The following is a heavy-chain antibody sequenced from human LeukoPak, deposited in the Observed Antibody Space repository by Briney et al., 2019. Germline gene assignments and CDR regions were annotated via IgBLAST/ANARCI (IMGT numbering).Heavy chain of an antibody. V-gene: IGHV4-59*01. CDR1: GGSISSYY. J-gene: IGHJ4*02. D-gene: IGHD3-10*01. CDR3: ARDRFGELDY. Sequence: SDTLSLTCTVSGGSISSYYWSWIRQPPGKGLEWIGCIHYSGSTNYNPSLKSRLTISVDTSKNQFSLKLTSVTAADTAVFFCARDRFGELDYWGQGALVTVST. CDR2: IHYSGST.